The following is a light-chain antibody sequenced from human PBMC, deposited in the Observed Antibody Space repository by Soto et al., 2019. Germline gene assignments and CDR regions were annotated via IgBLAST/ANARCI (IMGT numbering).Light chain of an antibody. CDR3: CSFAATTTYVL. V-gene: IGLV2-23*02. J-gene: IGLJ2*01. CDR2: EVN. CDR1: SSDVGSYNL. Sequence: HSALTQPASVSGSSGQSITISCTGTSSDVGSYNLVSWFQQHPGKAPRLMIYEVNKPPSGVANRFSGSKSGYTASLTISGLQAEDEAEYYCCSFAATTTYVLFGGGTKLTVL.